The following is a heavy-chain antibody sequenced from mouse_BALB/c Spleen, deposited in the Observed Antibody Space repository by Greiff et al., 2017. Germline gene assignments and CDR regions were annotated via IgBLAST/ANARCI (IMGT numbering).Heavy chain of an antibody. CDR1: GYTFTSYW. Sequence: LQQPGSELVRPGASVKLSCKASGYTFTSYWMHWVQQRHGQGLEWIGNIYPGSGSTNYDEKVKSKGTLTVDTSSSTAYMHLSSLTSEDSAVYYCTRAEFITTALGGYLDYWGQGTTLTVSS. V-gene: IGHV1S22*01. CDR3: TRAEFITTALGGYLDY. CDR2: IYPGSGST. D-gene: IGHD1-2*01. J-gene: IGHJ2*01.